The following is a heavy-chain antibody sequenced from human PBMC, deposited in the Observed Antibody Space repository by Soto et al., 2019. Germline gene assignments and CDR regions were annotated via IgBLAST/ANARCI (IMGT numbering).Heavy chain of an antibody. CDR3: AKDMSARSDSWLNWFDP. CDR1: GFTFDDYV. V-gene: IGHV3-9*01. D-gene: IGHD2-2*01. J-gene: IGHJ5*02. CDR2: ISRKSGTI. Sequence: EVQLVESGGGLVQPGGSLRLSCAASGFTFDDYVMHWVRQAPGKGLEWVSGISRKSGTIGYADSVQGRFTISRDNAKNSLYLQMSSLRTEDTAFYYCAKDMSARSDSWLNWFDPWGQGTLVTVSS.